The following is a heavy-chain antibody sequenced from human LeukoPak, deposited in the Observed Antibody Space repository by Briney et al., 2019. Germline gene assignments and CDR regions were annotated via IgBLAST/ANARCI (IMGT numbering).Heavy chain of an antibody. V-gene: IGHV4-59*01. J-gene: IGHJ5*02. Sequence: SETLSLTCAVYGGSFSGYYWSWIRQPPGKGLEWIGYIYYSGSTNYNPSLKSRVTISVDTSKNQFSLKLSSVTAADTAVYYCASGYYYGSGVFDPWGQGTLVTVSS. CDR1: GGSFSGYY. CDR3: ASGYYYGSGVFDP. CDR2: IYYSGST. D-gene: IGHD3-10*01.